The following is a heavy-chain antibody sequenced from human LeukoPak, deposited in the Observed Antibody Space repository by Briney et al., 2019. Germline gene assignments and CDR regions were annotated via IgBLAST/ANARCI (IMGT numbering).Heavy chain of an antibody. J-gene: IGHJ5*02. Sequence: ASETVSCKASGYTFTIYGISWVRQAPGQGLEWMGWISAYNGNTNYAQKLQGRVTMTTDTSTSTAYMELRSLRSDDTAVYYCAREDCSGGSCYLNWFDPWGQGTLVTLST. V-gene: IGHV1-18*01. CDR2: ISAYNGNT. D-gene: IGHD2-15*01. CDR1: GYTFTIYG. CDR3: AREDCSGGSCYLNWFDP.